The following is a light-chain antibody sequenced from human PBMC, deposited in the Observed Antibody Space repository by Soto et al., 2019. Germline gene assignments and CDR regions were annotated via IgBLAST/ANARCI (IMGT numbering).Light chain of an antibody. V-gene: IGKV3-20*01. CDR1: QTVSDMY. Sequence: EIVLTQSPGTLSLSPGERATLSCRASQTVSDMYLAWYQQKPGQAPRLLIYASNRATGIPDRFSGSGSGTDFTLTIGRLEPEDFEVYYCQHYGTSALFGPGTKVDIK. CDR3: QHYGTSAL. J-gene: IGKJ3*01. CDR2: AS.